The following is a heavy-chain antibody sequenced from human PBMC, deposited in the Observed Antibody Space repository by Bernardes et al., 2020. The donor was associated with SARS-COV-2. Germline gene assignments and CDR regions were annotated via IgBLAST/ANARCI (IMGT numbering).Heavy chain of an antibody. CDR3: SKDPGGIMVFGVVIMATNEALET. CDR1: GFTFSSYA. V-gene: IGHV3-23*01. CDR2: ISGSGGST. J-gene: IGHJ3*02. D-gene: IGHD3-3*01. Sequence: VGSLRLSCAASGFTFSSYAMSWVRQAPGKGLEWVSAISGSGGSTYYADSVKGRSTISKDNSKNTPYLQMNSLRAEDTVVYYCSKDPGGIMVFGVVIMATNEALETWDQGTMVNVYS.